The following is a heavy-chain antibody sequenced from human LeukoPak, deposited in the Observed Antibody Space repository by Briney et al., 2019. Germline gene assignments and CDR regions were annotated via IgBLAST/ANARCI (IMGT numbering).Heavy chain of an antibody. CDR2: ISGGGGSGHNT. CDR3: AKAVQRLMITFGGVIVDY. V-gene: IGHV3-23*01. J-gene: IGHJ4*02. D-gene: IGHD3-16*02. CDR1: GFTFNNYA. Sequence: PGGSLRLSCAASGFTFNNYAMSWVRQAPGKGLEWVSAISGGGGSGHNTYYAESVKGRFAISRDNSKNTLYLQMNSLRAEDTAVYYCAKAVQRLMITFGGVIVDYWGQGTLVTVSS.